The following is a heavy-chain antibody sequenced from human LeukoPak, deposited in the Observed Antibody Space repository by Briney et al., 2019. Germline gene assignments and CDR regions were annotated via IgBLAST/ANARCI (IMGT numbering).Heavy chain of an antibody. CDR3: ARDLYGDYPWDY. CDR2: ITGGGAGT. CDR1: GVTFSSYA. Sequence: GGSLRLSCAASGVTFSSYAMSWVRQAPEKGLEWVSTITGGGAGTYYADSVKGRFLISRDNSKNTLNLQMNSLRAEDTAVYYCARDLYGDYPWDYWGQGTLVTVSS. V-gene: IGHV3-23*01. D-gene: IGHD4-17*01. J-gene: IGHJ4*02.